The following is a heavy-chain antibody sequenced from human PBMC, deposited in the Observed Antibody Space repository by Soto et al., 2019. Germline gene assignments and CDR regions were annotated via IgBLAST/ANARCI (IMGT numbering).Heavy chain of an antibody. V-gene: IGHV1-3*01. D-gene: IGHD3-10*01. CDR1: GYTFTNYA. J-gene: IGHJ6*02. CDR2: INDGNADT. Sequence: QVHLVQSGAEVKKPGASVQVSCKASGYTFTNYAMQWVRQAPGQRLEWMGWINDGNADTKYSANFQGRVTITRETSAGTADLERSRLRSEATAVYYWVSSTSRYYSGTGIHTCFSGMEVWGQGTTVPVS. CDR3: VSSTSRYYSGTGIHTCFSGMEV.